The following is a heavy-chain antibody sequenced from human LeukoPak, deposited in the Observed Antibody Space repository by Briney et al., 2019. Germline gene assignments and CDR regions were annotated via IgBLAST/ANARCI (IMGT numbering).Heavy chain of an antibody. J-gene: IGHJ6*04. CDR2: INPNSGGT. V-gene: IGHV1-2*02. Sequence: ASVKVSCKASGYTFTGYYMHWVRQAPGQGLEWMGWINPNSGGTNYAQKFQGRVTMTRDTSISTAYMELSRLRSDDTAVYYCARYFKVYVFWSVYYPYYYYGMDVGGKGTTVTVSS. D-gene: IGHD3-3*01. CDR1: GYTFTGYY. CDR3: ARYFKVYVFWSVYYPYYYYGMDV.